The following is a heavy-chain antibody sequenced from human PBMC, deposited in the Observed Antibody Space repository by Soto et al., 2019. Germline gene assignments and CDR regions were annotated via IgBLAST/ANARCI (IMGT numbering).Heavy chain of an antibody. V-gene: IGHV6-1*01. CDR2: TYYRSKWYS. J-gene: IGHJ4*02. CDR3: ARGSYYSGWV. D-gene: IGHD6-19*01. CDR1: GDSVSSTSAA. Sequence: SQTLSLTCAISGDSVSSTSAAWSWIRQSPSRGLEWLGRTYYRSKWYSDYAVSVKSRITINPDTSKNQFSLQLNSVTPEDTAVYYCARGSYYSGWVWGQGXLVTVYS.